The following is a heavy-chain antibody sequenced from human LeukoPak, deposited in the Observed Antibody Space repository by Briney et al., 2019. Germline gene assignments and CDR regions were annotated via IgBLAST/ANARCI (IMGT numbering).Heavy chain of an antibody. V-gene: IGHV1-18*01. CDR1: GYTFTSYG. J-gene: IGHJ4*02. Sequence: ASVKVSCKASGYTFTSYGISWVRQAPGQGLEWMGWISAYNGNTNYAQKLQGRVTMTTDTSTSAAYMVLRSLRSDDTAVYYCARLGYDYVWGSYRNDNFDYWGQGTLVTVSS. CDR3: ARLGYDYVWGSYRNDNFDY. D-gene: IGHD3-16*02. CDR2: ISAYNGNT.